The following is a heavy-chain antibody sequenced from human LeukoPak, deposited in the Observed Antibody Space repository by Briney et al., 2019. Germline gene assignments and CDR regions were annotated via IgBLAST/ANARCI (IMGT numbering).Heavy chain of an antibody. CDR1: GFTFSSYW. Sequence: GGSLRLSCAASGFTFSSYWMSWVRQAPGKGLEWVANIKQDGSEKYYVDSVKGRFTISRDNAKNSLYLQMNSLRAEDTAVYYCASPLWFGELLPNWFDPWGQGTLVTVSS. V-gene: IGHV3-7*01. CDR3: ASPLWFGELLPNWFDP. J-gene: IGHJ5*02. D-gene: IGHD3-10*01. CDR2: IKQDGSEK.